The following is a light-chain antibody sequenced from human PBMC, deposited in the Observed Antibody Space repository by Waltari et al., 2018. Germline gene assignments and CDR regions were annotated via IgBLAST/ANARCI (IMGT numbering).Light chain of an antibody. CDR3: QAWDSSMVV. CDR2: QDS. V-gene: IGLV3-1*01. Sequence: SYELTQPPPVSVSPGQTASITCPGDNLGDNLPCWCQQKPGQSPVLVIYQDSKRPSGIPERFSGSNSGNTATLTISGTQAMDEADYYCQAWDSSMVVFGGGTKLTVL. CDR1: NLGDNL. J-gene: IGLJ2*01.